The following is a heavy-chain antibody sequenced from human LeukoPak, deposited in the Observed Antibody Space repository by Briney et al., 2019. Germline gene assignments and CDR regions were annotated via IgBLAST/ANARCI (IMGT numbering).Heavy chain of an antibody. V-gene: IGHV3-7*03. D-gene: IGHD1-1*01. CDR3: ASGNDFDY. CDR2: IKQDGTEK. J-gene: IGHJ4*02. Sequence: GGSLRLSCAASGFTFSNSWMSWVRQAPGKGLEWVASIKQDGTEKYYLDSVKGRFTISRDNAKNSLSLQMNSLRVEDTAAYYCASGNDFDYWGQGTLVTVSS. CDR1: GFTFSNSW.